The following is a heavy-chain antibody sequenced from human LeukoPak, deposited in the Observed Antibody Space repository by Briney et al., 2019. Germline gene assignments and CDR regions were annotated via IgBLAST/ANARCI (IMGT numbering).Heavy chain of an antibody. Sequence: SETLSLTCTVSGGSISSSSYYWGWIRQPPGKGLEWIGSIYYSGSTYYNPSLKSRVTISVDTSKNQFSLKLSSVTAADTAVYYCARVGGTYYYDSSGYYLFDYWGQGTLVTVSS. V-gene: IGHV4-39*07. CDR3: ARVGGTYYYDSSGYYLFDY. J-gene: IGHJ4*02. CDR1: GGSISSSSYY. D-gene: IGHD3-22*01. CDR2: IYYSGST.